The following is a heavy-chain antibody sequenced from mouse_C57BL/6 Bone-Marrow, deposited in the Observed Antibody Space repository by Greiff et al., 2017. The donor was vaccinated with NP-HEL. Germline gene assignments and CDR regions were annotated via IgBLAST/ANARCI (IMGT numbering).Heavy chain of an antibody. CDR1: GYAFSSSW. V-gene: IGHV1-82*01. Sequence: VQLQQSGPELVKPGASVKISCKASGYAFSSSWMNWVKQRPGKGLEWIGRIYPGDGDTNYNGKFKGKATLTADKSSSTAYMQLSSLTSEDSAVDFCARTDYGSPWFAYWGQGTLVTVSA. D-gene: IGHD1-1*01. CDR2: IYPGDGDT. CDR3: ARTDYGSPWFAY. J-gene: IGHJ3*01.